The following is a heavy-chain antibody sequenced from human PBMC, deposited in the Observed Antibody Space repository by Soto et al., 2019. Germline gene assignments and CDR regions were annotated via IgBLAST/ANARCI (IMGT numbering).Heavy chain of an antibody. V-gene: IGHV1-18*01. CDR2: INAYNGNT. J-gene: IGHJ4*02. CDR3: ARDVGYGLIDY. Sequence: QVQLVQSGAEVKKPGASVKVSCKASGYTFTSYGISWVRQAPGQGLEWMGGINAYNGNTNYAQKLQGRVTMTTDTPKSTAYMELRSLRFDDTAVYYCARDVGYGLIDYWGQGTLVTVSS. CDR1: GYTFTSYG. D-gene: IGHD5-18*01.